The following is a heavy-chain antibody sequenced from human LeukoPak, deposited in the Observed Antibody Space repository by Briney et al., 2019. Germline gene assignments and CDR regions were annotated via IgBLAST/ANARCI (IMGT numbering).Heavy chain of an antibody. D-gene: IGHD2-15*01. CDR2: ISGSGGST. CDR3: AKDLSSVVVVAATPFGY. J-gene: IGHJ4*02. Sequence: PGGSLRLSCAASGFTFSSYVMSWVRQAPGKGLEWVSAISGSGGSTYYADSVKGRFTISRDNSKNTLYLQMNSLRAEDTAVYYCAKDLSSVVVVAATPFGYWGQGTLVTVSS. CDR1: GFTFSSYV. V-gene: IGHV3-23*01.